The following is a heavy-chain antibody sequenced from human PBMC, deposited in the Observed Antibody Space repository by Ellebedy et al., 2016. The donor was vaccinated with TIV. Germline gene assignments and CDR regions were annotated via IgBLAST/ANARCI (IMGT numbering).Heavy chain of an antibody. V-gene: IGHV4-4*02. D-gene: IGHD5-12*01. CDR3: ARDVGYSGDRLDP. J-gene: IGHJ5*02. CDR1: GDSIDSSNW. CDR2: IHPSGSV. Sequence: SETLSLXCSVSGDSIDSSNWWSWVRQPPGKGLEWIGEIHPSGSVNYNPSLKRRVTITIDKSKNQFSLTLTSVTAPDTAIYYCARDVGYSGDRLDPWGQGTLVTVSS.